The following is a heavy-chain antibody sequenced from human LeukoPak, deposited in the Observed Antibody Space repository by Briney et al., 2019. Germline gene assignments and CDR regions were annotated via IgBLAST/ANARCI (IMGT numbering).Heavy chain of an antibody. V-gene: IGHV3-48*01. Sequence: GGSLRLSCVASGFTFSSYSMNWVRQAPGKGLEWVSYISTSSSTIYYADSVKGRFTISRDNSKNTLYLQMNSLRAEDTAVYYCARGPPYYYYGMDVWGQGTTVTVSS. J-gene: IGHJ6*02. CDR2: ISTSSSTI. CDR1: GFTFSSYS. CDR3: ARGPPYYYYGMDV.